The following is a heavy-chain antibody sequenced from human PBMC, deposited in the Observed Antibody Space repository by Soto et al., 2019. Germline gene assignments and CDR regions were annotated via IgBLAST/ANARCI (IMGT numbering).Heavy chain of an antibody. D-gene: IGHD2-15*01. J-gene: IGHJ5*02. CDR2: IFPNGNT. V-gene: IGHV4-4*07. CDR3: ARHLVVAATTYNWFDL. CDR1: RGYVNTFH. Sequence: PSETLSLTCTVSRGYVNTFHWSWVRQPAGKGLEWIGRIFPNGNTDYSPSLKSRVTLSVDTSKNQISLKLSSVTAADTAVYYCARHLVVAATTYNWFDLWGQGTLVTVSS.